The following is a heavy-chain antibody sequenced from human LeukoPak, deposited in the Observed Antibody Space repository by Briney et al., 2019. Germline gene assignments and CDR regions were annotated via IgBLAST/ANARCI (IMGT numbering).Heavy chain of an antibody. J-gene: IGHJ4*02. D-gene: IGHD2-15*01. CDR3: ARGYCSGGSCWYFDH. CDR1: GFTFDDYG. V-gene: IGHV3-20*04. Sequence: GGSLRLSCAASGFTFDDYGMSWIRQGPGKGLEWVSGINWNGGSIGYADSVKGRFTISRDNAKNSLFLQMNSLRAEDTALYYCARGYCSGGSCWYFDHWGQGTLVTVSS. CDR2: INWNGGSI.